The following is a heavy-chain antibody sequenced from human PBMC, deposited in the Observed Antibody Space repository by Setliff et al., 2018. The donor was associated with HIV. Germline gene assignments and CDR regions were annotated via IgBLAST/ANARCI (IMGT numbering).Heavy chain of an antibody. CDR2: MNTNSGNT. Sequence: ASVKVSCKASGDTFTTYDINWVRQATGQGPEWIGWMNTNSGNTGYAQKFQVRVTMTRNTSISTAYMELSSLRSEDTAVYYCARETAIVVVGSDAFDIWGQGTMVTVSS. CDR3: ARETAIVVVGSDAFDI. J-gene: IGHJ3*02. CDR1: GDTFTTYD. V-gene: IGHV1-8*02. D-gene: IGHD3-22*01.